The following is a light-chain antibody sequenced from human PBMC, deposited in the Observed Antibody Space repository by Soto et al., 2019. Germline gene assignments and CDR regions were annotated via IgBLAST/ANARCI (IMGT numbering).Light chain of an antibody. CDR2: ENA. V-gene: IGLV1-51*02. Sequence: QSVLTQPPSVSAAPGQKVTISCSGSNSNIGNNYVYWYQQFPGAAPKLLMYENAKRASGIPDRFSGSKSGTAATLAITGIQTGDEAGYYCGTWDSGLSGFVFGTGTKLTVL. CDR3: GTWDSGLSGFV. J-gene: IGLJ1*01. CDR1: NSNIGNNY.